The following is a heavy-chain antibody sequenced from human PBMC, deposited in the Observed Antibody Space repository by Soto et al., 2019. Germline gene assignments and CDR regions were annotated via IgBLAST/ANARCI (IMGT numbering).Heavy chain of an antibody. V-gene: IGHV1-3*05. J-gene: IGHJ5*02. CDR3: ARARALTSVWFDP. Sequence: QVQLVQSGAEEKKPGASVKVSCKASGYTFTSYAMHWVRQAPGQRLEWMGWINAGNGNTKYSQKFQGRVTITRDTAASTAYMELSSLRSEDTAVYYCARARALTSVWFDPWGQGTLVTVSS. CDR1: GYTFTSYA. CDR2: INAGNGNT.